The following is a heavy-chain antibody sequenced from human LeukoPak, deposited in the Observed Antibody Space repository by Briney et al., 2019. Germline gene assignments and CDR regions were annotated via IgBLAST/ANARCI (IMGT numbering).Heavy chain of an antibody. V-gene: IGHV1-2*06. D-gene: IGHD3-10*01. CDR2: INPNSGGT. J-gene: IGHJ6*03. CDR1: GYTFTGDY. Sequence: ASVKVSCRASGYTFTGDYMHWVRQAPGQGLEWMGRINPNSGGTNYAQKFQGRVTMTRDTSISTAYMELSRLRSDDTAVYYCARDLRGYYYYMDVWGKGTRSPSP. CDR3: ARDLRGYYYYMDV.